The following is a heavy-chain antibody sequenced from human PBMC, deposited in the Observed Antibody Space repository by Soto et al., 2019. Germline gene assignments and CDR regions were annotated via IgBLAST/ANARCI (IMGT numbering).Heavy chain of an antibody. Sequence: GGSLRLSCAASGFTFSSYGMHWVRQAPGKGLEWVAVISYDGSNKYYADSVKGRFTISRDNSKNTLYLQMNSLRAEDTAVYYCAKDERAYGELSFDDAFDIWGQGTMVTVSS. CDR2: ISYDGSNK. D-gene: IGHD3-16*02. J-gene: IGHJ3*02. CDR3: AKDERAYGELSFDDAFDI. CDR1: GFTFSSYG. V-gene: IGHV3-30*18.